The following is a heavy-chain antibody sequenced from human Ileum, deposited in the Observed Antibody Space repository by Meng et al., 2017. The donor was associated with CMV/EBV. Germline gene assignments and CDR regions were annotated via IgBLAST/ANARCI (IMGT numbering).Heavy chain of an antibody. CDR1: GDSVSSNIAA. D-gene: IGHD4/OR15-4a*01. CDR3: AREMGAHDY. Sequence: QVQLPQSGPGLVTPSQTLSLTCAISGDSVSSNIAAWSWIRQSPSRGLEWLGRTYYRSKWYDDYAVSVKSRVTITPDTSKNQFSLQLNSVSPEDTAIYFCAREMGAHDYWGQGTLVTVSS. V-gene: IGHV6-1*01. J-gene: IGHJ4*02. CDR2: TYYRSKWYD.